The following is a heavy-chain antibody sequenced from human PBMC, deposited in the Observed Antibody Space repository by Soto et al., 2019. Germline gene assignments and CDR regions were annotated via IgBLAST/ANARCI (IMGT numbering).Heavy chain of an antibody. CDR3: AKTPKSIGALFYFDY. Sequence: QVQLVESGGGVVQPGRSLRLSCAASGFTFSSYAMHWVRQAPGKGLEWVAVISYDGSNKYYGDSVKGRFTISRDNSKNTLYLQMNSLRAEDTAVYYCAKTPKSIGALFYFDYWGQGTLVTVSS. CDR1: GFTFSSYA. D-gene: IGHD6-6*01. V-gene: IGHV3-30-3*01. CDR2: ISYDGSNK. J-gene: IGHJ4*02.